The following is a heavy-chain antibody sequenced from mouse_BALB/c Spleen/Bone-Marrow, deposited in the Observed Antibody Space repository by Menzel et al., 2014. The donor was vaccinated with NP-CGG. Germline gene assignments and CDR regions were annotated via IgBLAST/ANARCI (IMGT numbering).Heavy chain of an antibody. CDR1: GFTFSDYY. V-gene: IGHV5-12*02. CDR3: ARRNYDETWFAY. J-gene: IGHJ3*01. CDR2: ISNGGGST. D-gene: IGHD2-4*01. Sequence: EVQLVESGGGLVQPGGSLKLSCATSGFTFSDYYMYWVRQTPEKRLEWVAYISNGGGSTYYPDTVKGRFTISRDNAKNTLYLQMSRLKSEDTAMYYCARRNYDETWFAYWGQGTLVTVSA.